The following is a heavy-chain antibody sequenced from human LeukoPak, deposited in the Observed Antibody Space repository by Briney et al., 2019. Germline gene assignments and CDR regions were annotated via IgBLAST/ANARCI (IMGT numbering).Heavy chain of an antibody. V-gene: IGHV4-39*01. Sequence: PSETLSLTCSVSGASISSSSCYWGWIRQPPGRGLECIGSIYYSGSTYYNPSLKSRVTISVDTSNSQFSLMLSSVTAADTAVYYCARHSRCVNYGSGSYTWDYWGQGTLVTVCS. CDR3: ARHSRCVNYGSGSYTWDY. D-gene: IGHD3-10*01. CDR2: IYYSGST. J-gene: IGHJ4*02. CDR1: GASISSSSCY.